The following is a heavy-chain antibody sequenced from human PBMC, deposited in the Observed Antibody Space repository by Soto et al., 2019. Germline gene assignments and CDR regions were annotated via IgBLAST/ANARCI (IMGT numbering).Heavy chain of an antibody. D-gene: IGHD3-10*01. Sequence: PGVSLRLSCTASGFTFNTYNMNWVRQATGKGLEWVSYISSSSYTIKYADSVEGRFTVSRDNGKKSLYLQMNSLRDEDTAVYVCAREISLSAGSYFDYWGQGTLVTVSS. V-gene: IGHV3-48*02. CDR1: GFTFNTYN. CDR2: ISSSSYTI. J-gene: IGHJ4*02. CDR3: AREISLSAGSYFDY.